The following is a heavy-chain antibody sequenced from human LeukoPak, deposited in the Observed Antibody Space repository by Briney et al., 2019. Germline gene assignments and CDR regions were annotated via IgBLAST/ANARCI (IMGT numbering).Heavy chain of an antibody. CDR1: GFTFSSYG. V-gene: IGHV3-33*01. D-gene: IGHD4-23*01. Sequence: GGSLRLSCAASGFTFSSYGMHWVRQAPGKGLEWVAVIWYDGSNKYYADSVKGRFTISRDNSKNTLYLQMNSLRAEDTAVYYRARDNQVDYGGNSHLDYWGQGTLVTVSS. CDR2: IWYDGSNK. J-gene: IGHJ4*02. CDR3: ARDNQVDYGGNSHLDY.